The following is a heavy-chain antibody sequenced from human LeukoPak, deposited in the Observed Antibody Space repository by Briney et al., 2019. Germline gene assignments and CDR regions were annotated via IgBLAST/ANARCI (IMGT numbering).Heavy chain of an antibody. CDR3: ARDGGSGWYDY. J-gene: IGHJ4*02. CDR1: GLTFSSYV. D-gene: IGHD6-19*01. Sequence: PGRSLRLSCAASGLTFSSYVVHWVRQAPGKGLEWVAVISYDGSNKYYADSVRGRFTISRDNSIHTLYLQMSSLRSEDTALYYCARDGGSGWYDYWGQGTLVTVSS. CDR2: ISYDGSNK. V-gene: IGHV3-30-3*01.